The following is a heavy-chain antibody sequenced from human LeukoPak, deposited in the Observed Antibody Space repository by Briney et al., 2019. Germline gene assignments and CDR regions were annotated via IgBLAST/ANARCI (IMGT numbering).Heavy chain of an antibody. D-gene: IGHD6-13*01. CDR3: ARGTIGPPGTDY. J-gene: IGHJ4*02. Sequence: GGSLRLSCAASGFTFSSYWMTWVRQVPGKGLEWVANINQDGSEKNYVASVKGRFTIARDNAKNSLYLQMNSLRAEDMAVYYCARGTIGPPGTDYWGQGTLVTVSS. V-gene: IGHV3-7*04. CDR1: GFTFSSYW. CDR2: INQDGSEK.